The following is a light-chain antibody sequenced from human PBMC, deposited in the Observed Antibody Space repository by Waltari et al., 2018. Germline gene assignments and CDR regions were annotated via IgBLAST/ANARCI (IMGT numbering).Light chain of an antibody. J-gene: IGLJ2*01. V-gene: IGLV3-21*01. CDR3: QLWDSSGDQVV. CDR1: NIGKKG. Sequence: SYVLTQPPSVSVAPGKTASLPCGANNIGKKGVHWDQQKPGPVPVLVIYYGSVRPSGFPGGFSGTNAGDTATLTISRVEADDDADYYCQLWDSSGDQVVFGGGTKLTVL. CDR2: YGS.